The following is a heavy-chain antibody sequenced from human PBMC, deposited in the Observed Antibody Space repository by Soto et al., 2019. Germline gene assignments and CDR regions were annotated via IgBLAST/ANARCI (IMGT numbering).Heavy chain of an antibody. V-gene: IGHV4-61*01. CDR1: GGSVSSGSYY. CDR2: IYYSGST. CDR3: ARRVESLYYYYGMDV. Sequence: SETLSLTCTVSGGSVSSGSYYWSWIRQPPGKGLEWIGYIYYSGSTNYNPSLKSRVTISVDTSKNQFSLKLSSVTAADTAVYYCARRVESLYYYYGMDVWGQGTTVTVSS. J-gene: IGHJ6*02.